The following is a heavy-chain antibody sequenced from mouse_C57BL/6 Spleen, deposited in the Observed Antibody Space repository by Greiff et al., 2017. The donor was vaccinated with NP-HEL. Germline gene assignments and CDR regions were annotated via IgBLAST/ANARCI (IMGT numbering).Heavy chain of an antibody. J-gene: IGHJ4*01. CDR3: ARAGPEEGMDY. CDR1: GYTFTDYY. CDR2: INPYNGGT. V-gene: IGHV1-19*01. Sequence: VQLQQSGPVLVKPGASVKMSCKASGYTFTDYYMHWVKQSPGKSLEWIGVINPYNGGTNYNQKFKGKATLTVDKSSSTAYMELNSLTSEDSAVYYCARAGPEEGMDYWGQGTSVTVSS.